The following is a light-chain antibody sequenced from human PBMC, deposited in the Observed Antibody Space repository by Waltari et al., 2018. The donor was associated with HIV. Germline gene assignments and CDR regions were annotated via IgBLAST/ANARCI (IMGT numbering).Light chain of an antibody. CDR2: GAS. Sequence: IVLTQSPGPLSLSPGESATLSCRARQSVDNSYLAWYQQRPGQAPRLLIYGASNRATGIPDRFSGSGSGTSFTLTINRLEPEDFAVYFCQQYGNSLTFGGGTKVEI. CDR3: QQYGNSLT. J-gene: IGKJ4*01. V-gene: IGKV3-20*01. CDR1: QSVDNSY.